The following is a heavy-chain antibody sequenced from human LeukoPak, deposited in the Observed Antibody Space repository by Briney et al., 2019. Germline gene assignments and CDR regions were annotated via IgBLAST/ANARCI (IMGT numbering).Heavy chain of an antibody. V-gene: IGHV4-38-2*02. CDR1: GYSISSGYY. CDR2: IYNSGST. D-gene: IGHD4-23*01. J-gene: IGHJ4*02. CDR3: ARARVLGGQPRGDFDY. Sequence: PSETLSLTCTVSGYSISSGYYWGWIRQPPGKGLEWIGSIYNSGSTYYTPSLKSRVTISEDTSKNHFSLNLTPVPAPTTAVYYCARARVLGGQPRGDFDYWGQGTLVTVSS.